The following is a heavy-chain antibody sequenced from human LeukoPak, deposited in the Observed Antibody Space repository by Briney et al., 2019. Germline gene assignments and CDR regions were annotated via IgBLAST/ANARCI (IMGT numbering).Heavy chain of an antibody. CDR2: IYSGGST. Sequence: GGSLRLSCAASGFTVSSNYMSWVRQAPGKGLEWVSVIYSGGSTYYADSVKGRFTISRDNSKNTLYLQMNSLRAEDTAVYYCAKDQGPYYYDSSGYPDAFDIWGQGTMVTVSS. J-gene: IGHJ3*02. D-gene: IGHD3-22*01. V-gene: IGHV3-53*01. CDR1: GFTVSSNY. CDR3: AKDQGPYYYDSSGYPDAFDI.